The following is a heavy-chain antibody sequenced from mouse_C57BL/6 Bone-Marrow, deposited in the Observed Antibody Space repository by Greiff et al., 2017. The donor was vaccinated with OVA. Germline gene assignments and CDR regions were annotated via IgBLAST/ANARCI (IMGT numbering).Heavy chain of an antibody. V-gene: IGHV1-50*01. CDR3: APFYYYGSSWYFDV. Sequence: VQLQQPGAELVKPGASVKLSCKASGYTFTSYWMQWVKQRPGQGLEWIGEIDPSDSYTNYNQKFKGKATLTVDTSSSTAYMQLSSLTSEDSAVYYCAPFYYYGSSWYFDVWGTGTTVTVSS. D-gene: IGHD1-1*01. CDR2: IDPSDSYT. CDR1: GYTFTSYW. J-gene: IGHJ1*03.